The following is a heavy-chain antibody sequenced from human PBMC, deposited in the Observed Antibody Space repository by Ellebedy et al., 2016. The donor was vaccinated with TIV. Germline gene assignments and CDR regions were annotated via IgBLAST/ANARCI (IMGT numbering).Heavy chain of an antibody. D-gene: IGHD6-13*01. CDR2: ISAYNGNT. Sequence: ASVKVSCXASGYTFTSYGISWVRQAPGQGLEWMGWISAYNGNTNYAQKLQGRVTMTTDTSTSTAYMELRSLRSDDTAVYYCARDCKGYSSSWYGYWGQGTLVTVSS. J-gene: IGHJ4*02. CDR1: GYTFTSYG. V-gene: IGHV1-18*01. CDR3: ARDCKGYSSSWYGY.